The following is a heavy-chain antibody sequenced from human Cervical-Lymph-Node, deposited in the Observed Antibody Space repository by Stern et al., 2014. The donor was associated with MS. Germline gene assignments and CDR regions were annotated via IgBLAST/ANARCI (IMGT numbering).Heavy chain of an antibody. D-gene: IGHD4-23*01. CDR2: IIPFFGTT. J-gene: IGHJ2*01. Sequence: QVQLVQSGAGVKKPGSSVKVSCKASGGTFSDYAISWIRQAPGQGLEWVGGIIPFFGTTNYAQKFQGRVTLTADAATSTAHKELSSLRSDDTAIYYCARGGKPDWYFDLWGRGTLITVSS. CDR1: GGTFSDYA. CDR3: ARGGKPDWYFDL. V-gene: IGHV1-69*01.